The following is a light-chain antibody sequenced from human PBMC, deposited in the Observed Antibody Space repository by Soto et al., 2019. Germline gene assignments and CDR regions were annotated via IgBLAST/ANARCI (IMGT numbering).Light chain of an antibody. CDR2: VGTGGIVG. CDR3: VSDHGSGSNFVV. CDR1: SGYSNYK. Sequence: QSVLTQPPSESASLGASVTLTCTLSSGYSNYKVDWYHQRPGKGPQFVMRVGTGGIVGSKGDGIPDRLSVLGSGLNLYLTNKNILEEDESYSPCVSDHGSGSNFVVFGGGPQQTV. V-gene: IGLV9-49*01. J-gene: IGLJ2*01.